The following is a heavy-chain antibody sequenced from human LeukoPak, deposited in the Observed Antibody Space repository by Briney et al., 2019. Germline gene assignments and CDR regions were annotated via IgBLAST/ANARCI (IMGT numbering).Heavy chain of an antibody. CDR3: AKEPCGGDCYAPGPNY. V-gene: IGHV3-30*02. CDR2: IRYDGSNK. CDR1: GFTFSSYG. Sequence: GGSLRLSCAASGFTFSSYGMHWVRQAPGKGLEWVAFIRYDGSNKYYADSAKGRFTISRDNSKNTLYLQMNSLRAEDTTVYYCAKEPCGGDCYAPGPNYWGQGTLVTVSS. J-gene: IGHJ4*02. D-gene: IGHD2-21*02.